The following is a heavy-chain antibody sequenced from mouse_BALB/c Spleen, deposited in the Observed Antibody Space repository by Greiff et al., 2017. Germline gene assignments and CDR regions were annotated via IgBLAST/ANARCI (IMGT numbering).Heavy chain of an antibody. CDR2: IDPESGNT. J-gene: IGHJ1*01. Sequence: VQLKQSGAELVRPGASVKLSCKASGFTIKDYYMPWVRQRPEQGLEWIGWIDPESGNTLYDPKFQGKDSITADTSSNTTYLQLSSLRSEDTAVYDCACHYGRSHWYLDVWGAGTTVTVSS. CDR3: ACHYGRSHWYLDV. CDR1: GFTIKDYY. V-gene: IGHV14-1*02. D-gene: IGHD1-1*01.